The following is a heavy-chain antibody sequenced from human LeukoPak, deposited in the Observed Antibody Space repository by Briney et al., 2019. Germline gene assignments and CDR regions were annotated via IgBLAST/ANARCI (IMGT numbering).Heavy chain of an antibody. V-gene: IGHV4-39*07. CDR1: GGSISSSSYY. CDR3: ARGGGYDSSGYYVPNDY. J-gene: IGHJ4*02. D-gene: IGHD3-22*01. CDR2: IYYSGST. Sequence: SETLSLTCTVSGGSISSSSYYWGWLRQPPGKGLEWIGSIYYSGSTYYNPSLKSRVTISVDTSKNQFSLKLSSVTAADTAVYYCARGGGYDSSGYYVPNDYWGQGTLVTVSS.